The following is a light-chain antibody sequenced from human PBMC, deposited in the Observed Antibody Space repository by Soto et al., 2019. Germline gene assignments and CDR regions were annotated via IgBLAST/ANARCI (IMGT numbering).Light chain of an antibody. V-gene: IGKV1-39*01. Sequence: DIQMTQSPSSLSAAVGDRVTITCRASQSISRDLNWYQQKPGKAPKLLIYAASSLQSGVPSRFSGSGSGTAFTITISSLQPEDFAAYYCHQSYSIPLTFGGGTKVEIK. CDR3: HQSYSIPLT. J-gene: IGKJ4*01. CDR1: QSISRD. CDR2: AAS.